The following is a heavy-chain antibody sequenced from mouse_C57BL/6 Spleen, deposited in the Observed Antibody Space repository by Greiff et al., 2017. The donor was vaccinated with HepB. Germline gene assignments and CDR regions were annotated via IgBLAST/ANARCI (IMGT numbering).Heavy chain of an antibody. V-gene: IGHV5-12*01. CDR1: GFTFSDYY. CDR3: ASPYYYGSTPLAY. CDR2: ISNGGGST. J-gene: IGHJ3*01. D-gene: IGHD1-1*01. Sequence: DVKLVESGGGLVQPGGSLKLSCAASGFTFSDYYMYWVRQTPEKRLEWVAYISNGGGSTYYPDTVKGRFTISRDNAKNTLYLQMSRLKSEDTAMYYCASPYYYGSTPLAYWGQGTLVTVSA.